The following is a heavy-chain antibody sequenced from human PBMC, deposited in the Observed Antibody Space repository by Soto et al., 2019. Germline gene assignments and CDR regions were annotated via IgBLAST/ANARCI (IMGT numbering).Heavy chain of an antibody. CDR1: GYTFTSYG. CDR2: ISAYNGNT. J-gene: IGHJ4*02. D-gene: IGHD3-3*01. Sequence: GASVKVSCKASGYTFTSYGISWVRQAPXQGLEWMGWISAYNGNTNYAQKLQGRVTMTTDTSTSTAYMELRSLRSDDTAVYYCARGISIFGVVIGFDYWGQGTLVTVSS. V-gene: IGHV1-18*01. CDR3: ARGISIFGVVIGFDY.